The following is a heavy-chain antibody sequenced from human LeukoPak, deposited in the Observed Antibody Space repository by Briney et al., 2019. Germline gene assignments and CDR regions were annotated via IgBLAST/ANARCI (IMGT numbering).Heavy chain of an antibody. CDR2: ISGSGGST. CDR3: AKDQGLLLWFGELWDY. D-gene: IGHD3-10*01. Sequence: GGSLRLSCAASGFTFSTYGMSWVRQAPGKGLEWVSAISGSGGSTYYADSVKGRFTISRDNSKNTLYLQMNSLRAEDTAVYYCAKDQGLLLWFGELWDYWGQGTLVTVSS. CDR1: GFTFSTYG. J-gene: IGHJ4*02. V-gene: IGHV3-23*01.